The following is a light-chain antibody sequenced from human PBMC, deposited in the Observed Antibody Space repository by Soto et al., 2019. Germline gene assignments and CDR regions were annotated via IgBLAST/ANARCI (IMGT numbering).Light chain of an antibody. J-gene: IGKJ1*01. CDR2: GAS. CDR3: HHYGRSPGT. V-gene: IGKV3-20*01. Sequence: EIVFTQSPGPLSFSPEERSTLSCMASQSVSSTYLAWYQQKPGQAPRLLIYGASSRATGIPDRFSGSGSGTDFTLTISRLQPEDFAVYYCHHYGRSPGTFGQGTKVE. CDR1: QSVSSTY.